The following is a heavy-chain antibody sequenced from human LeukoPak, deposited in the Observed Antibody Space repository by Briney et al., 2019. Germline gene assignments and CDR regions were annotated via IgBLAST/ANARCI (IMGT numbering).Heavy chain of an antibody. CDR1: GFTVSDYY. J-gene: IGHJ4*02. V-gene: IGHV3-11*01. Sequence: GGSLRLSCADSGFTVSDYYMSWIRQAPGKGLEWVSYSSSSGSTIYYADSVKGRFAISRDNAKNSLYLQMNSLRAEDTAVYYCARRRDFIDYWGQGTLVTVSS. CDR3: ARRRDFIDY. CDR2: SSSSGSTI. D-gene: IGHD3/OR15-3a*01.